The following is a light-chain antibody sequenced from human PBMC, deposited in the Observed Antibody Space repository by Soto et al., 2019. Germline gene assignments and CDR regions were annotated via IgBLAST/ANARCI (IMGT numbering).Light chain of an antibody. Sequence: QSVLTQPSSASGTPGQRVTISCSGSSSNIGTNHVSWYQHLPGTTPKLLIYRHDLRPSGVPGRFSGSKSGTSASLAISGLQSEDEAVYYCAAWDDRMSGVVFGGGTKVTVL. CDR2: RHD. J-gene: IGLJ3*02. CDR3: AAWDDRMSGVV. V-gene: IGLV1-47*01. CDR1: SSNIGTNH.